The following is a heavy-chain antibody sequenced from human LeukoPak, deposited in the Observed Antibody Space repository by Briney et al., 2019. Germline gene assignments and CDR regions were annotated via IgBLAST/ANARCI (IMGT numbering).Heavy chain of an antibody. Sequence: GGSLRLSCAASGFTFSNHWMHWVRQAPGKGLMWVSRISRGASRTDYADSVKGRFAISRDDAKNTLYLQVNSLRVEDTGVYFCARGGSDTAMAHDYWGQGILVTVSS. CDR2: ISRGASRT. CDR3: ARGGSDTAMAHDY. J-gene: IGHJ4*02. V-gene: IGHV3-74*01. CDR1: GFTFSNHW. D-gene: IGHD5-18*01.